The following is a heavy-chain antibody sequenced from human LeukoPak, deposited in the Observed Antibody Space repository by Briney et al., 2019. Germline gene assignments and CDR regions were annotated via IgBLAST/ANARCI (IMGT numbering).Heavy chain of an antibody. CDR3: ARGARMYSSSSRSPDDY. CDR1: GGSFSGYY. V-gene: IGHV4-34*01. CDR2: INHSGST. Sequence: PSETLSLTCAVYGGSFSGYYWSWIRQPPGKGLEWIGEINHSGSTNYNPSLKSRVTISVDTSKSQFSLKLSSVTAADTAVYYCARGARMYSSSSRSPDDYWGQGTLVTVSS. D-gene: IGHD6-6*01. J-gene: IGHJ4*02.